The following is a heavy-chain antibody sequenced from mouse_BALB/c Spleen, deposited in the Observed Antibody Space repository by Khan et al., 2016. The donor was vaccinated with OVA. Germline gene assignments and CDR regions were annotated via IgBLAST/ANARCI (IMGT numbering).Heavy chain of an antibody. CDR1: GFTFSNYW. J-gene: IGHJ2*01. CDR3: GILL. CDR2: IRLKSDDYVT. V-gene: IGHV6-6*02. Sequence: EVKLEESGGGLVQPGGSMKLSCVASGFTFSNYWMYWVRPSPEKGLEWVADIRLKSDDYVTHYPLSVKGWFTISRADSKSSLFLQITNLRAALTGIYDCGILLWGQGTNLT.